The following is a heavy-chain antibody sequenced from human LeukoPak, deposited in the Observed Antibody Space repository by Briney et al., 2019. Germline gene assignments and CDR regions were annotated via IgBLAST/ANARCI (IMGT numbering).Heavy chain of an antibody. CDR1: GYTLTELS. Sequence: PKASVKVSCKVSGYTLTELSMHWVRQAPGKGLEWMGGFDPEDGETIYAQKFQGRVTMTEDTSTDTAYMELSSLRSEDTAVYYCAPVRTYYYDSSGYFPPFDYWGQGTLVTVSS. CDR3: APVRTYYYDSSGYFPPFDY. J-gene: IGHJ4*02. CDR2: FDPEDGET. V-gene: IGHV1-24*01. D-gene: IGHD3-22*01.